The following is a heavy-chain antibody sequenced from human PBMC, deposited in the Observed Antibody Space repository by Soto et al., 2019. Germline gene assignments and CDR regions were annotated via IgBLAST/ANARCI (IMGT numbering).Heavy chain of an antibody. J-gene: IGHJ3*02. Sequence: SETLSLTCTVSGGSISSYYWSWIRQPPGKGLEWIGYIYYSGSTNYNPSLKSRVTISVDTSKNQFSLKLSSVTAADTAVYYCATSYYYGSGAILRGALDIWGQGTMVTVSS. CDR2: IYYSGST. D-gene: IGHD3-10*01. CDR3: ATSYYYGSGAILRGALDI. V-gene: IGHV4-59*01. CDR1: GGSISSYY.